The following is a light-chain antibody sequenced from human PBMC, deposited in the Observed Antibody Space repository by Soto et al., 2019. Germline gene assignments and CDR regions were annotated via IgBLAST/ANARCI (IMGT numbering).Light chain of an antibody. J-gene: IGKJ2*01. Sequence: EIAVTQSPATVSASPGDRVTLSCRASRSIDNSLAWYQQRRGQPPRLLIFGASARATGVPTRFSGSGSGTLFSLTISSLQSEDFAVYYCHQYNDWPPTFGQGTKLEI. CDR3: HQYNDWPPT. CDR1: RSIDNS. V-gene: IGKV3-15*01. CDR2: GAS.